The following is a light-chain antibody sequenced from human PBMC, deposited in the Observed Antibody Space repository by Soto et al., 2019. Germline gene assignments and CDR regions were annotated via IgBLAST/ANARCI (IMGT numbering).Light chain of an antibody. CDR1: NSDVGSYNL. Sequence: QSALTQPASVSGSPGQSITISCTGTNSDVGSYNLVSWYQHHPGKAPKLIIYEGNKRPSGVSNRFSGSKSGNTASLTISGLQAEDEADYYCCSYAANIYHVFGTGTKVTVL. V-gene: IGLV2-23*01. CDR3: CSYAANIYHV. J-gene: IGLJ1*01. CDR2: EGN.